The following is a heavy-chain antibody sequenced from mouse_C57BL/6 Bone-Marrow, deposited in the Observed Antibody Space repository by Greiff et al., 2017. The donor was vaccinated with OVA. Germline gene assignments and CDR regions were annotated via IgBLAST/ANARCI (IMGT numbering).Heavy chain of an antibody. D-gene: IGHD2-5*01. V-gene: IGHV1-55*01. CDR1: GYTFTSYW. J-gene: IGHJ4*01. CDR3: ARENSNFFLYYAMDY. CDR2: IYPGSGST. Sequence: VQLQQPGAELVKPGASVKMFCKASGYTFTSYWITWVKQRPGQGLEWIGDIYPGSGSTNYNEKFKSKATLTVDTSSSTAYMQLSSLTSEDSAVYYCARENSNFFLYYAMDYWGQGTSVTVSS.